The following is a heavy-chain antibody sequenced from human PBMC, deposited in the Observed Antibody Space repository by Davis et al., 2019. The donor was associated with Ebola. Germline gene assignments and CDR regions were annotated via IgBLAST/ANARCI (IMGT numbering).Heavy chain of an antibody. Sequence: PGGSLRLSCAASGFTFDDYAMHWVRQAPGKGLEWVSGISWNSGSIGYADPVKGRFTISRDNAKNSLYLQMNSLRAEDTALYYCAKDIGEASCYDYWGQGTLVTVSS. CDR2: ISWNSGSI. V-gene: IGHV3-9*01. CDR1: GFTFDDYA. J-gene: IGHJ4*02. D-gene: IGHD2-2*01. CDR3: AKDIGEASCYDY.